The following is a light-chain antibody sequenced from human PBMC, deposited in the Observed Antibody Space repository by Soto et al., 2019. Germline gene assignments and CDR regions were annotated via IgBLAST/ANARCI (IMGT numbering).Light chain of an antibody. Sequence: EIVLTQSPGTLSLSPGERATLSCRASQSVTSSYLAWYQQKPGQAPRLLIYGASSRATGIPDRFSGSGSGTDITLTINRLEPEDFAVYYCQQYGTSRATFGQGTRVEIK. CDR1: QSVTSSY. J-gene: IGKJ1*01. V-gene: IGKV3-20*01. CDR2: GAS. CDR3: QQYGTSRAT.